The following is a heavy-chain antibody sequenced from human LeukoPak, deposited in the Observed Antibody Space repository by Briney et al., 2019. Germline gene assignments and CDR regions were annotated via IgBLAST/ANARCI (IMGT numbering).Heavy chain of an antibody. Sequence: PGGSLRLSCAASGFTFSTFAMIWVRQPPGKGLEWVSSIFPSGGEIHYADSVRGRFTISRDNSKGTLSLQMNSLRAEDTAVYYCARSVSSRFTSPRRPYYFDSWGQGTLVTVSS. D-gene: IGHD3-10*01. J-gene: IGHJ4*02. V-gene: IGHV3-23*01. CDR2: IFPSGGEI. CDR3: ARSVSSRFTSPRRPYYFDS. CDR1: GFTFSTFA.